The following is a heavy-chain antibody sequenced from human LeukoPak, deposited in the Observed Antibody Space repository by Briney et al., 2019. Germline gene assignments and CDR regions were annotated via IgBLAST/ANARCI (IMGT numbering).Heavy chain of an antibody. V-gene: IGHV3-11*01. Sequence: GGSLRLSCAASGFTFSDYYMSWIRQAPGKGLEWVSYISSSGSTIYYADSVKGRFTISGDNAKNSLYLQMNSLRAEDTAVYYCARDPRRGYYYYGMDVWGQGTTVTVSS. CDR1: GFTFSDYY. CDR2: ISSSGSTI. CDR3: ARDPRRGYYYYGMDV. J-gene: IGHJ6*02. D-gene: IGHD3-10*01.